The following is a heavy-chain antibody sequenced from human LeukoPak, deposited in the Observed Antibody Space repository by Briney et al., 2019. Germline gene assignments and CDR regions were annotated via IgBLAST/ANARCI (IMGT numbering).Heavy chain of an antibody. CDR1: GFTFSSYA. J-gene: IGHJ4*02. Sequence: GASLRLSCAASGFTFSSYAMSWVRQAPGKGLEWVSAISGSGGSTYYADSVKGRFTISRDNSKNTLYLQMNSLRAEGTAVYYCAKDLSITRDYFDYWGLGTLVTVSS. D-gene: IGHD2-2*01. CDR3: AKDLSITRDYFDY. V-gene: IGHV3-23*01. CDR2: ISGSGGST.